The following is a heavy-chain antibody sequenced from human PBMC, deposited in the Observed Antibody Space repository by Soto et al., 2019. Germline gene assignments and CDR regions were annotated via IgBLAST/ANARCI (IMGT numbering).Heavy chain of an antibody. CDR1: GYTFTGYY. CDR2: INPNSGGT. Sequence: ASVKVSCKASGYTFTGYYMHWVRQAPGQGLEWMGWINPNSGGTNYAQKFQGWVTMTRDTSISTAYMELSRLRSDDTAVYYCARAPHDYSNYSWFDPWGQGTLVTVSS. J-gene: IGHJ5*02. D-gene: IGHD4-4*01. V-gene: IGHV1-2*04. CDR3: ARAPHDYSNYSWFDP.